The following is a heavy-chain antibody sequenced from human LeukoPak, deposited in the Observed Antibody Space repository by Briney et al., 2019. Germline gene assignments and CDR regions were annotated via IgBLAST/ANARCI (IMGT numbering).Heavy chain of an antibody. CDR2: ISASAGSA. D-gene: IGHD3-22*01. CDR3: ANYPGMIVVRADY. CDR1: GFTFSNYA. J-gene: IGHJ4*02. Sequence: GGSLRLSCEVSGFTFSNYAMNWVRQAPGKGLEWVSSISASAGSAVYGDSVKGRFTISRVNAENTLYLQMNGLRAEDTAVYYCANYPGMIVVRADYWGQGTLVTVSS. V-gene: IGHV3-23*01.